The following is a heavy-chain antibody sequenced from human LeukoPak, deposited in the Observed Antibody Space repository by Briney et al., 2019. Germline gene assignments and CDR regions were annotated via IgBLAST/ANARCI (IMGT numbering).Heavy chain of an antibody. Sequence: GGSLRLSCVVSGFTFSSYSMRWVRQAPGKGLEWVSSISSSSSTIYYADSVKGRFTISRDNAKNSLYLQMNSLRAEDTALYYCAKEFGELSFYYYGMDVWGQGTTVTVSS. CDR1: GFTFSSYS. J-gene: IGHJ6*02. D-gene: IGHD3-10*01. CDR2: ISSSSSTI. CDR3: AKEFGELSFYYYGMDV. V-gene: IGHV3-48*04.